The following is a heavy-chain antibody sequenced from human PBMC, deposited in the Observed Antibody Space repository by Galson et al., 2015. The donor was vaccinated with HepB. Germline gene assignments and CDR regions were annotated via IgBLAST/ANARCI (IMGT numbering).Heavy chain of an antibody. CDR2: IYCSGST. D-gene: IGHD1-14*01. Sequence: LSLTCTVSGDFITNYYWSWIRQPPGKGLQWIGYIYCSGSTNYNPSLKSRVTISLDMSKNQFSLKLSSVTAADTAVYYCARAGTTTYYYYYGMDVWGQGTSVTVSS. CDR3: ARAGTTTYYYYYGMDV. V-gene: IGHV4-59*01. J-gene: IGHJ6*02. CDR1: GDFITNYY.